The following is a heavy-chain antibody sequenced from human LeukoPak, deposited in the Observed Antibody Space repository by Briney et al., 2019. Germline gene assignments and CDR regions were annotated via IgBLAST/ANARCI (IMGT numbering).Heavy chain of an antibody. CDR1: GFTFSSYG. D-gene: IGHD6-19*01. CDR3: AKDYSSGWRMVYYFDY. J-gene: IGHJ4*02. CDR2: IRYDGSNK. V-gene: IGHV3-30*02. Sequence: PGGSLRLSCAASGFTFSSYGMHWVRQAPGKGLEWVAFIRYDGSNKYYADSVKGRLTISRDNSKNTLYLQMNSLRAEDTAVYYCAKDYSSGWRMVYYFDYWGQGTLVTVSS.